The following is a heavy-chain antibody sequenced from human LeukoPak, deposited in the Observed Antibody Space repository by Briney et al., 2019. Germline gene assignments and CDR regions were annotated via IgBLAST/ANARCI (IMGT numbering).Heavy chain of an antibody. CDR2: IEEDGSEK. J-gene: IGHJ6*03. CDR3: ARDRPLIVVVPAAMDYYYYMDV. CDR1: GFTFSSYW. D-gene: IGHD2-2*01. Sequence: PGGSLRLSCAASGFTFSSYWMTWVRQAPGKGLEWVANIEEDGSEKYYVDSVKGRFTISRDNAKNSLYLRMNSLRAEDTALYYCARDRPLIVVVPAAMDYYYYMDVWGKGTTVTVSS. V-gene: IGHV3-7*03.